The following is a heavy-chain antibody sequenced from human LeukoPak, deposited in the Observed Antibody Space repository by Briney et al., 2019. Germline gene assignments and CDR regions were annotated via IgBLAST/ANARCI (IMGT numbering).Heavy chain of an antibody. CDR1: GYTFTTYG. Sequence: ASVTVSCKASGYTFTTYGIIWVRQPPAQGLEWMGWINPYNGNTNYAQKLQGRVTMTTDTSTNTAYMELRSLRSDDTAVYYCARELYGNWFDPWGQGTLVTVSS. D-gene: IGHD2/OR15-2a*01. CDR3: ARELYGNWFDP. V-gene: IGHV1-18*01. CDR2: INPYNGNT. J-gene: IGHJ5*02.